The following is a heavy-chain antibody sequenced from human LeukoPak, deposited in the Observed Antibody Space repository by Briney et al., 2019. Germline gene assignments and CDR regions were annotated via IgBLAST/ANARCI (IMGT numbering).Heavy chain of an antibody. V-gene: IGHV4-59*08. CDR1: GGSMSPYH. CDR2: IYYSGST. Sequence: PSETLSLTCTASGGSMSPYHWGWIRQPPGKGLEWTGYIYYSGSTNYNPSLNSRVTISVDTSKNQFSLKLSSVTAADTAVYYCARLVVVPAAIPADYYYYYGMDVWGQGTTVTVSS. D-gene: IGHD2-2*02. CDR3: ARLVVVPAAIPADYYYYYGMDV. J-gene: IGHJ6*02.